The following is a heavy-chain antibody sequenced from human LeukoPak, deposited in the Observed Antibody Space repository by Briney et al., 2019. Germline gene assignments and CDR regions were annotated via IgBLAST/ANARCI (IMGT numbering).Heavy chain of an antibody. CDR1: GLTFSSFV. CDR3: ARVRYYYDSSGYDY. D-gene: IGHD3-22*01. J-gene: IGHJ4*02. Sequence: GGSLRLSCAASGLTFSSFVMSWVRQAPGKGLEWVSSISSSSSYIYYADSVKGRFTISRDNAKNSLYLQMNSLRAEDTAVYYCARVRYYYDSSGYDYWGQGTLVTVSS. V-gene: IGHV3-21*01. CDR2: ISSSSSYI.